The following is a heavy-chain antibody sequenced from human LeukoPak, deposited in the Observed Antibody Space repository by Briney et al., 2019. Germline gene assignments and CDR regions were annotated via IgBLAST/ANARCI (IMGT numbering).Heavy chain of an antibody. Sequence: GGSLRLSCAASGFTFSSYAMSWVRQAPGKGLEWVSAISGSGGSTYYADSVKGRFTISRDNSKNTLYLQMNSLRAEDTAVYYCANSEDTAMVFGGFDPWGQGTLVTVSS. J-gene: IGHJ5*02. D-gene: IGHD5-18*01. CDR2: ISGSGGST. CDR1: GFTFSSYA. CDR3: ANSEDTAMVFGGFDP. V-gene: IGHV3-23*01.